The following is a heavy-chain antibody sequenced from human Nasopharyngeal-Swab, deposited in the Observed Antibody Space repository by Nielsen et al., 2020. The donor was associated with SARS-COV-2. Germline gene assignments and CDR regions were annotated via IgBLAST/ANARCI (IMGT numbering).Heavy chain of an antibody. D-gene: IGHD6-6*01. CDR2: ISGSGGST. Sequence: GESLKISCAASGFTFSSYAMSWVRQAPGKGLEWVSAISGSGGSTYYADSVKGRFTISRDNSKNTLYLQMNSLRAEDTAVYYCAQEIRPNDYWGRGTLVTVSS. J-gene: IGHJ4*02. V-gene: IGHV3-23*01. CDR3: AQEIRPNDY. CDR1: GFTFSSYA.